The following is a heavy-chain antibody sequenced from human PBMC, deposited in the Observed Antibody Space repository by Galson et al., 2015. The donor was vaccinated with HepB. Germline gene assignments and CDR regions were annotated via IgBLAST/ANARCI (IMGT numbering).Heavy chain of an antibody. V-gene: IGHV3-66*01. CDR2: IYSGGST. CDR1: GFTVSSNY. J-gene: IGHJ6*02. D-gene: IGHD5-12*01. CDR3: ARAEDSGYDYYYYYGMDV. Sequence: SLRLSCAASGFTVSSNYMSWVRQAPGKGLEWVSVIYSGGSTYYADSVKGRFTISRDNAKNSLYLQMNSLRAEDTAVYYCARAEDSGYDYYYYYGMDVWGQGTTVTVSS.